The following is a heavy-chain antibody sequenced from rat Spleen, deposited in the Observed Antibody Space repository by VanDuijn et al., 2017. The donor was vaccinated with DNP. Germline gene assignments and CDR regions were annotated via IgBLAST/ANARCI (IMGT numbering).Heavy chain of an antibody. CDR1: GFSLTSNS. CDR2: ISSGGKT. CDR3: TREREPNNNPFYFDC. J-gene: IGHJ2*01. D-gene: IGHD1-10*01. Sequence: QVQLKESGPGLVQPSQTLSLTCTVSGFSLTSNSVSWVRQPPGKGLEWIAAISSGGKTYYNSALKSRLSISRDTSKSHVFLRMNSLQTEDTAIYFCTREREPNNNPFYFDCWGQGVMVTVSS. V-gene: IGHV2-6*01.